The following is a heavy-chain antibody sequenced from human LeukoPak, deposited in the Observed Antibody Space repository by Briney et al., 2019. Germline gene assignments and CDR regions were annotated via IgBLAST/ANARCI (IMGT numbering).Heavy chain of an antibody. J-gene: IGHJ6*03. V-gene: IGHV4-39*07. D-gene: IGHD6-13*01. CDR2: IYYSGST. CDR3: AGGLGQQPVYYYYYMDV. CDR1: GGSISSSSYY. Sequence: PSETLSLTCTVSGGSISSSSYYWGWIRQPPGKGLEWIGSIYYSGSTYYNPSLKSRVTISVDTSKNQFSLKLSSVTAADTAVYYCAGGLGQQPVYYYYYMDVWGKGTTVTVSS.